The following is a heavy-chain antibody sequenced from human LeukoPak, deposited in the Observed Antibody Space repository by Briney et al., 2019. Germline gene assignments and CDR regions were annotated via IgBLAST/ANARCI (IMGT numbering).Heavy chain of an antibody. CDR3: ARGPPPHYYGSAYMDV. CDR2: IYYSGST. D-gene: IGHD3-10*01. J-gene: IGHJ6*03. CDR1: GGSISSYY. V-gene: IGHV4-59*01. Sequence: SETLSLTCTVSGGSISSYYWSWIRQPPGKGLEWIGYIYYSGSTNYNPSLKSRVTISVDTSKNQLSLKLSSVTAADTAVYYCARGPPPHYYGSAYMDVWGKGTTVTVSS.